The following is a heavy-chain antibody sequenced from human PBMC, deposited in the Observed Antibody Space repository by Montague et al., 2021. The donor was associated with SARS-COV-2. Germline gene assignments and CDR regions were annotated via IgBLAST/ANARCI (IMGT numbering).Heavy chain of an antibody. D-gene: IGHD3-10*01. CDR2: ISRSGDST. V-gene: IGHV3-20*01. CDR1: GFTFDDYG. CDR3: SRGGGMIRGVVDF. Sequence: SLRLSCAVFGFTFDDYGMSWVRQAPGKGLEWVSGISRSGDSTAYGDSVKGRFTISRDNAKNSLYLQMNSLRVEDTAFYHCSRGGGMIRGVVDFWGQGILVSGSS. J-gene: IGHJ4*02.